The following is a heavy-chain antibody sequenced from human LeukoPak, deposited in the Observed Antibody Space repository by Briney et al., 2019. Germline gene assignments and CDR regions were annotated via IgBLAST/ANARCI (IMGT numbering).Heavy chain of an antibody. D-gene: IGHD5-18*01. Sequence: RPGGSLRLSCAAYGFTLDDYGMSWVRHAEGKGMEWFSVINCNAGSTGYADSVKRRFTISRDNAKNSLYLQMNSLRAEDTALYYCARETAMADFDYWGQGTLVTVSS. CDR2: INCNAGST. J-gene: IGHJ4*02. V-gene: IGHV3-20*04. CDR1: GFTLDDYG. CDR3: ARETAMADFDY.